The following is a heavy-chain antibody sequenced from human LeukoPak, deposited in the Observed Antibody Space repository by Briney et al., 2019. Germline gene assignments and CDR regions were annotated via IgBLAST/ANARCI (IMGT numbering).Heavy chain of an antibody. CDR1: GYTFTRYD. CDR2: MNPNSGNT. Sequence: ASVKVSCKASGYTFTRYDINWVRQATGQGLEWKGWMNPNSGNTGYAQKFQGRVTMTRVTSTSTVYMELSSLRSEDTAVYYCARESTIVVALAATMGDFDYWGQGTLVTVSS. CDR3: ARESTIVVALAATMGDFDY. V-gene: IGHV1-8*01. J-gene: IGHJ4*02. D-gene: IGHD2-15*01.